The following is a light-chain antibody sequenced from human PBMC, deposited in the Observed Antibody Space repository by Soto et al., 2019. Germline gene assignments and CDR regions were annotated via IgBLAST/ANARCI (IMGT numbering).Light chain of an antibody. Sequence: QSVLKQPASVSGSPGQSITISCTGTSSDVGSYNLVSWYQQHPGKAPKLMIYEVSKRPSGVSNRFSGSKSGNTASLTISGLQAEDEANYYCCTNAGSTTFGYVFGTGTKVPVL. CDR1: SSDVGSYNL. CDR3: CTNAGSTTFGYV. V-gene: IGLV2-23*02. J-gene: IGLJ1*01. CDR2: EVS.